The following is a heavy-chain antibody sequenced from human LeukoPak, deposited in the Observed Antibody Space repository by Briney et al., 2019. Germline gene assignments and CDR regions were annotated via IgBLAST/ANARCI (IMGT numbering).Heavy chain of an antibody. D-gene: IGHD2-21*01. J-gene: IGHJ4*02. CDR3: ARAGGDQTLDY. Sequence: SQTLSLTCAVSGCSINSGGYSWSWIRQPPGKGLELIGYIYLSGCTYYNPSLKSRVTISVDRSKNQFSLKLSSVTAADTAVYYCARAGGDQTLDYWGQGTLVTVSS. V-gene: IGHV4-30-2*01. CDR2: IYLSGCT. CDR1: GCSINSGGYS.